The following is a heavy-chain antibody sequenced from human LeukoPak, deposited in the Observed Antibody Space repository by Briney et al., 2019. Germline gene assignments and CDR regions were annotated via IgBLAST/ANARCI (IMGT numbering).Heavy chain of an antibody. CDR3: ARPLTTSYDAFDI. CDR1: GFSFSSYS. D-gene: IGHD2/OR15-2a*01. Sequence: GGSLRLSCAASGFSFSSYSMNWVRQAPGKGLEWVSSTNSRGSGEYYADSVKGRFTISRDNAKNSLYLQMNSLRAEDTAVYYCARPLTTSYDAFDIWGQGTMVTVSS. V-gene: IGHV3-21*01. CDR2: TNSRGSGE. J-gene: IGHJ3*02.